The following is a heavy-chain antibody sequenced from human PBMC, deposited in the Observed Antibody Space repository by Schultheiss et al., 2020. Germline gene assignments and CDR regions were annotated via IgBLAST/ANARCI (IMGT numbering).Heavy chain of an antibody. CDR1: GGSISSAGYY. CDR3: ARHGMLSVPAAIFWFDP. Sequence: SETLSLTCTVSGGSISSAGYYWSWIRQPAGKGLEWIGRIYASGSTKYNPSLKSRATISVDTSKNQFSLKLSSVTAADTAVYYCARHGMLSVPAAIFWFDPWGQGTLVTVSS. J-gene: IGHJ5*02. D-gene: IGHD2-2*01. V-gene: IGHV4-61*02. CDR2: IYASGST.